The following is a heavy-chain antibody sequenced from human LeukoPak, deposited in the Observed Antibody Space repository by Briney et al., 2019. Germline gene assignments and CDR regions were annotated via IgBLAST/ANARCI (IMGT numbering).Heavy chain of an antibody. Sequence: ASETLSLTCTVSGGSINSYFWSWIRQPPGKGLEWIGYINYGGSTNYNPSLKSRVTISVDTSKNQFSLKLSSVTAADTAVYYCARHKFRAGSYGSGSSPGPFDYWGQGTLVTVSS. V-gene: IGHV4-59*08. CDR1: GGSINSYF. D-gene: IGHD3-10*01. J-gene: IGHJ4*02. CDR2: INYGGST. CDR3: ARHKFRAGSYGSGSSPGPFDY.